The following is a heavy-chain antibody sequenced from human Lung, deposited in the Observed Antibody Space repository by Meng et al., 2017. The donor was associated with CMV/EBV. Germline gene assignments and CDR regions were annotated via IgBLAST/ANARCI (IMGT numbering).Heavy chain of an antibody. D-gene: IGHD6-19*01. CDR2: IKQDGSEK. V-gene: IGHV3-7*01. Sequence: GESXKISCAASGFTFRSYWMSWVRQTPGKGLEWVANIKQDGSEKYYVDSVKGRFTISRDNAKNSLYLQMNSLRAEDTAVYYCERRQWRYYFDYWGQGTLVTVSS. J-gene: IGHJ4*02. CDR1: GFTFRSYW. CDR3: ERRQWRYYFDY.